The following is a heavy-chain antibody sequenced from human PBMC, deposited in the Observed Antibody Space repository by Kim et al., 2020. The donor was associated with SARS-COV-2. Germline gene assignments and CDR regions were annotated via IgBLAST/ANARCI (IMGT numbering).Heavy chain of an antibody. J-gene: IGHJ4*02. CDR3: AVFDFDWAF. D-gene: IGHD3-9*01. V-gene: IGHV1-3*01. CDR2: GTT. Sequence: GTTKYSQTFQGRVTITRDTSASTAYMELSSLRSEDTAVYYCAVFDFDWAFWGQGTLVTVSS.